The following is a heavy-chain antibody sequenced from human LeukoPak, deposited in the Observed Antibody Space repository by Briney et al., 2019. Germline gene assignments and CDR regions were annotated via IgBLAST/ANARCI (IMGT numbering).Heavy chain of an antibody. J-gene: IGHJ4*02. CDR3: ARDVNPPGVDYDSSGPLHY. CDR2: IIPIFGIA. D-gene: IGHD3-22*01. V-gene: IGHV1-69*04. Sequence: SVKVSCKASGGTFSSYAISWVRQAPGQGLEWMGRIIPIFGIANYAQKFQGRVTITADKSTSTAYMELSSLRSEDTAVYYCARDVNPPGVDYDSSGPLHYWGQGTLVTVSS. CDR1: GGTFSSYA.